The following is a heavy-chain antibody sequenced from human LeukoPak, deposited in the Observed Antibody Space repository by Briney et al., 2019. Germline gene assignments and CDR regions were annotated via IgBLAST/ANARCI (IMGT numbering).Heavy chain of an antibody. CDR1: GVSIGSTYYY. Sequence: KPSETLSLTCTVSGVSIGSTYYYWSWIRQPAGKGLEWIGRMFSTGSTNYNPSLKSRVTISLDTSKNQFSLTVNSVTAADTAVYFCARDPGSVGSGWFDPWGPGTLVTVSS. J-gene: IGHJ5*02. V-gene: IGHV4-61*02. CDR3: ARDPGSVGSGWFDP. CDR2: MFSTGST. D-gene: IGHD3-10*01.